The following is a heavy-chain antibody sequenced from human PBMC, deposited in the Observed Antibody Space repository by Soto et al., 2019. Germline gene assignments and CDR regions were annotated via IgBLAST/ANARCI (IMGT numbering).Heavy chain of an antibody. CDR1: GFTFSSYA. Sequence: GGSLRLSCAASGFTFSSYAMTWVRQAPGKGLEWVSVISGSGDSTYYADSVKGRFTISRDNSKNTLYLQMNSLKAEDTAVYYCVKDWISVMGATSHWGQGTLVTVSS. CDR2: ISGSGDST. D-gene: IGHD1-26*01. CDR3: VKDWISVMGATSH. J-gene: IGHJ4*02. V-gene: IGHV3-23*01.